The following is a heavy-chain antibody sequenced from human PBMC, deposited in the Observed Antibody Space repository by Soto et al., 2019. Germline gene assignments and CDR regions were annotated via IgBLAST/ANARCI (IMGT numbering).Heavy chain of an antibody. CDR1: GGSISSGGYS. Sequence: SETLSLTCAVSGGSISSGGYSWSWIRQPPGKGLEWIGYIYHSGSTYYNPSLKSRVTISVDRSKNQFSLKLSSVTAADTAVYYCARAGEPIGYCSSTSCYDNLFDPWGPGTLLTV. D-gene: IGHD2-2*01. J-gene: IGHJ5*02. CDR3: ARAGEPIGYCSSTSCYDNLFDP. V-gene: IGHV4-30-2*01. CDR2: IYHSGST.